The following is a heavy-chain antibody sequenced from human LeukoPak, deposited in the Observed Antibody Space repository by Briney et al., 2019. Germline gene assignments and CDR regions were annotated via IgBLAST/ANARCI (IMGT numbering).Heavy chain of an antibody. CDR3: ATFYQLPYHFDY. CDR2: INHSGST. Sequence: SETLSLTCAVYGGSFSGYYWSWIRQPPGKGLEWIGEINHSGSTNYNPSLKSRVTISVDTSKNQFSLKLSSVTAADTAVYYCATFYQLPYHFDYWGQGTLVTVSS. D-gene: IGHD2-2*01. V-gene: IGHV4-34*01. J-gene: IGHJ4*02. CDR1: GGSFSGYY.